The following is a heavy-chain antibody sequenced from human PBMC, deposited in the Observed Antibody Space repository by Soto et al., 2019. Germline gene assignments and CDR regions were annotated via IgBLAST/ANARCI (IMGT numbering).Heavy chain of an antibody. Sequence: QAQLEQSGAEVKKPGASVKVSCKSSGYTFSTSGISWVRQAPGQGLEWMGWISTYNGDANYAQRFQGRVTMTTDTSPRTTFMEMTSLRSDDAAVYYCAREGPRPYYYYGMDVWGQGTTVTVSS. V-gene: IGHV1-18*01. J-gene: IGHJ6*02. CDR2: ISTYNGDA. D-gene: IGHD6-6*01. CDR3: AREGPRPYYYYGMDV. CDR1: GYTFSTSG.